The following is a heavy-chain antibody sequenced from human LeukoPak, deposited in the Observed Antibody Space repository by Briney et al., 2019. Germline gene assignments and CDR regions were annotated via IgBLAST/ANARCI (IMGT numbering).Heavy chain of an antibody. CDR1: GFTFDDYA. D-gene: IGHD4-17*01. V-gene: IGHV3-9*01. J-gene: IGHJ5*02. CDR2: ISWNSGSI. CDR3: AKGPIPYGDYLNWFDP. Sequence: GRSLRLSCAASGFTFDDYAMHWVRQAPGKGLEWVSGISWNSGSIGYADSVKGRFTISRDNAKNSLYLQMNSLRAEDTALYYCAKGPIPYGDYLNWFDPWGQGTLVTVSS.